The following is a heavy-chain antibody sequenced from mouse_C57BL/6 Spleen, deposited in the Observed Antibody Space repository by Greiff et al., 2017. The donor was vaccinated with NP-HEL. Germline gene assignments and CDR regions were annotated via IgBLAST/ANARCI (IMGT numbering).Heavy chain of an antibody. CDR1: GFTFSNYW. J-gene: IGHJ3*01. D-gene: IGHD2-2*01. V-gene: IGHV6-3*01. CDR3: TDPGYLFAY. CDR2: ISLKSDNYAT. Sequence: DVKLQESGGGLVQPGGSMKLSCVASGFTFSNYWMNWVRQSPEKGLEWVAQISLKSDNYATHYAVSVKGRFTISRDDSKRSVDLQTNNLMAEYTGIYYCTDPGYLFAYWGQGTLVTVSA.